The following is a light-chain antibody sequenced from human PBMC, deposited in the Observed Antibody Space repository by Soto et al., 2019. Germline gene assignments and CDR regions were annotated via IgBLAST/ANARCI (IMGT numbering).Light chain of an antibody. CDR1: QSVSNN. V-gene: IGKV3-15*01. Sequence: EIVMTQSPATLSVSPGDRATLSCRASQSVSNNLAWYQQKPGKAPRLLIYVASTRATGIPARFSGSGSGTEYSLTISSLHSADLAVYYCQQYNNWPLFTFGPGTKVDIK. CDR3: QQYNNWPLFT. CDR2: VAS. J-gene: IGKJ3*01.